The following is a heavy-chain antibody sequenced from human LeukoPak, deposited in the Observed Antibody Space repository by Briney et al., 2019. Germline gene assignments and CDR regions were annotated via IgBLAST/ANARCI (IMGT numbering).Heavy chain of an antibody. CDR1: GFTFSTSG. V-gene: IGHV3-33*01. Sequence: GRSLRLSCAASGFTFSTSGMHWGRQAPGKGLGWVAAIWFDGSKKYSAGSVKGRFTTSRDSSQNTLYLQMNGLRVEDTAVYYCATEGADVLKGGNFRHWGQGTLVTVSS. CDR3: ATEGADVLKGGNFRH. D-gene: IGHD2-8*02. J-gene: IGHJ1*01. CDR2: IWFDGSKK.